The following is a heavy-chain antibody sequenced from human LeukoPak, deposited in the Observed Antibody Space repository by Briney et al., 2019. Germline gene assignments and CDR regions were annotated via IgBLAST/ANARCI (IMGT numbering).Heavy chain of an antibody. Sequence: SETLSLTCAVYGGSFSGYYWSWIRQPPGKGLEWIGSIYYSGSTYYNPSLKSRVTISVDTSKNQFSLKLSSVTAADTAVYYCARDLSSGYDAFDIWGQGTMVTVSS. CDR3: ARDLSSGYDAFDI. V-gene: IGHV4-34*01. D-gene: IGHD3-22*01. CDR2: IYYSGST. J-gene: IGHJ3*02. CDR1: GGSFSGYY.